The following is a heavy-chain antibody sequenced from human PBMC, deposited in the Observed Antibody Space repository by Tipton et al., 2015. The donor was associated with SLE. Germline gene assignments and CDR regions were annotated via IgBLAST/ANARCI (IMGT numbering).Heavy chain of an antibody. D-gene: IGHD6-13*01. CDR1: GFALSSSA. CDR2: ISYDGSYQ. V-gene: IGHV3-33*08. J-gene: IGHJ4*02. CDR3: ARGLAAAELDYYFDE. Sequence: SLRLSCAASGFALSSSAMHWVRQAPGKGLEWVAVISYDGSYQYYADSVKGRFTISRDNSKNMLYLQMNSLRAEDTVVYYCARGLAAAELDYYFDEWGQGTLVTVSS.